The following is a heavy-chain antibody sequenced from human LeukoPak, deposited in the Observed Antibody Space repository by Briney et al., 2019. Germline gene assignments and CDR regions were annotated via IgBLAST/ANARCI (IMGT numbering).Heavy chain of an antibody. CDR2: IRSKANSCAT. Sequence: PGGSLKLSCAASGFTFSGSAMHWVRQASGKGLEWVGRIRSKANSCATAYAASVKGRFTISRDDSKNTAYLQMNSLKTEDTAVYYCTRGYGGYAAWGQGTLVTVSS. V-gene: IGHV3-73*01. D-gene: IGHD5-12*01. CDR3: TRGYGGYAA. J-gene: IGHJ5*02. CDR1: GFTFSGSA.